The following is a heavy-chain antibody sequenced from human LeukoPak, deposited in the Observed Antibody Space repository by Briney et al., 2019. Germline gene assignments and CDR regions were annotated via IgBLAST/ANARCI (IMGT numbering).Heavy chain of an antibody. J-gene: IGHJ4*02. V-gene: IGHV3-21*01. Sequence: SCKVSGYTLTELSMNWVRQAPGKGLEWVSSISSSSSYIYYADSVKGRFTISRDNAKNSLYLQMNSLRAEDTAVYYCARDGTGSGSYLGIDYWGQGTLVTVSS. CDR3: ARDGTGSGSYLGIDY. CDR1: GYTLTELS. D-gene: IGHD1-26*01. CDR2: ISSSSSYI.